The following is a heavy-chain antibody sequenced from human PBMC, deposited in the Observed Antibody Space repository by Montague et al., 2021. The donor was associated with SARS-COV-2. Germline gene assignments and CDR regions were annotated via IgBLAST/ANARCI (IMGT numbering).Heavy chain of an antibody. V-gene: IGHV6-1*01. CDR3: VRYSGWFYFDF. Sequence: CAISGDSVSSNSVAWSWLRQSPSRGLEWLGRTYYRSKWYSDYAPSVRGRLTVNPDASKNEFSLELNCVTPEDTAVYYCVRYSGWFYFDFWGQGTLVTVSS. CDR1: GDSVSSNSVA. D-gene: IGHD6-19*01. J-gene: IGHJ4*02. CDR2: TYYRSKWYS.